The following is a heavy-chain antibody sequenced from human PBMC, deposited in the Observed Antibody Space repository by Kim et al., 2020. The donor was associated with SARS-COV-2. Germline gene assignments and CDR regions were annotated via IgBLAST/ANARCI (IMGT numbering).Heavy chain of an antibody. CDR1: GGSISSSSYY. CDR3: ARHQLPTYYDILTGYYTGYPTMGGYYGMDV. J-gene: IGHJ6*02. V-gene: IGHV4-39*01. CDR2: IYYSGST. D-gene: IGHD3-9*01. Sequence: SETLSLTCTVSGGSISSSSYYWGWIRQPPGKGLEWIGSIYYSGSTYYNPSLKSRVTISVDTSKNQFSLKLSSVTAADTAVYYCARHQLPTYYDILTGYYTGYPTMGGYYGMDVWGQGTTVTISS.